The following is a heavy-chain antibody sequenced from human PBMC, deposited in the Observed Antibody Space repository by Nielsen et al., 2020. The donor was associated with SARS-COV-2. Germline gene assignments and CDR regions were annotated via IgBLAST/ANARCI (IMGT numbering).Heavy chain of an antibody. CDR2: IWYDGTNS. CDR1: GFTFHNYG. D-gene: IGHD3-10*01. J-gene: IGHJ4*02. V-gene: IGHV3-33*01. CDR3: ARGYYASGSYDY. Sequence: GESLKISCAASGFTFHNYGMHWVRQAPGKGLEWVASIWYDGTNSYYVDSVKGRFTISRDDSKITLFLQMNSLRAEDTAVYYCARGYYASGSYDYWGQGTLVTVSA.